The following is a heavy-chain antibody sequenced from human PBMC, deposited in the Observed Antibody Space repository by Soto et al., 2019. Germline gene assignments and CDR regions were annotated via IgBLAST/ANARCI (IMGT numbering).Heavy chain of an antibody. Sequence: EVQLVESGGGLAQPGGSLRLSCAASGVTFSTYSMNWVRQAPGQGLEWISYISYTSTTIYYADSVRGRFTISRDNAKNPLFLQMNILRDEDTAVYYCARDNGLAGSFDPWGQGTLVTVSS. J-gene: IGHJ5*02. CDR3: ARDNGLAGSFDP. D-gene: IGHD2-21*01. CDR1: GVTFSTYS. V-gene: IGHV3-48*02. CDR2: ISYTSTTI.